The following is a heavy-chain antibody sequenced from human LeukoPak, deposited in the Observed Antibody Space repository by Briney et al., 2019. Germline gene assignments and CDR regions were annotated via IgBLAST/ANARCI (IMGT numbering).Heavy chain of an antibody. J-gene: IGHJ5*02. CDR3: ARDVGYCSSTSCYNWFDP. CDR1: GGSISSYY. V-gene: IGHV4-4*07. Sequence: SETLSLTCTVSGGSISSYYWSRIRQPAGEGLEWIGRIYTSGSTNYNPSLKSRVTMSVDASKNQFSLKLSSVTAADTAVYYCARDVGYCSSTSCYNWFDPWGQGTLVTVSS. CDR2: IYTSGST. D-gene: IGHD2-2*01.